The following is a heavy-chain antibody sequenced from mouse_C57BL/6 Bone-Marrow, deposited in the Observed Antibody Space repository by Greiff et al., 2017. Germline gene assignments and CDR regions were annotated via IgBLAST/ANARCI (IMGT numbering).Heavy chain of an antibody. D-gene: IGHD1-1*01. Sequence: ESGPELVKPGASVKISCKASGYAFSSSWMNWVKQRPGKGLEWIGRIYPGDGDTNYNGKFKGKATLTADKSSSTAYMQLSSLTSEDSAVYFCATYYYCSTREGNAMDYWGQGTSVTVSS. V-gene: IGHV1-82*01. J-gene: IGHJ4*01. CDR1: GYAFSSSW. CDR2: IYPGDGDT. CDR3: ATYYYCSTREGNAMDY.